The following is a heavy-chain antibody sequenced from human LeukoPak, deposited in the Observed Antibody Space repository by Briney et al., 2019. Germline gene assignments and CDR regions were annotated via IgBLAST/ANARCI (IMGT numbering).Heavy chain of an antibody. CDR3: ARKNSGSKDDAFDI. CDR2: ISDHSRDG. V-gene: IGHV1-18*01. Sequence: ASVKASCKASGYTFTNHGISWVRQAPGQGLEWVGWISDHSRDGHYAQKFQGRVTMTSDTSATTAYMELRSLRSDNTAVYYCARKNSGSKDDAFDIWGQGTMVTVSA. J-gene: IGHJ3*02. D-gene: IGHD3-10*01. CDR1: GYTFTNHG.